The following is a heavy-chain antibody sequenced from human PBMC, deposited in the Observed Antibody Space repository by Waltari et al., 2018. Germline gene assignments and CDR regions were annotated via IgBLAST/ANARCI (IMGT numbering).Heavy chain of an antibody. V-gene: IGHV4-34*01. CDR1: GGSFSGYY. J-gene: IGHJ4*02. CDR2: INHSGRT. CDR3: ARGDAGYSH. Sequence: QVQLQQWGAGLLKPSETLSLTCAVYGGSFSGYYWSWIRQPPGKGLEWIGEINHSGRTNYTPSLKSRVTISVDTSKNQFSLKLSSVTAADTAVYYCARGDAGYSHWGQGTLVTVSS. D-gene: IGHD2-21*01.